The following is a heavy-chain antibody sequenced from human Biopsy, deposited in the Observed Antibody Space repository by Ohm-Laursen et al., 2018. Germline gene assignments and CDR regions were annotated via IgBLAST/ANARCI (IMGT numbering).Heavy chain of an antibody. CDR1: GGSFTGHY. D-gene: IGHD6-19*01. Sequence: TLSLTCTVSGGSFTGHYWSWIRQPPGKGLEWIGHISCTGYTSYNASLKSRVTISVDTSRNHFSLRLSSVTAADTAVYYCASGGQWPKPYLRYFDPWGQGTLVTVSS. J-gene: IGHJ5*02. V-gene: IGHV4-59*11. CDR3: ASGGQWPKPYLRYFDP. CDR2: ISCTGYT.